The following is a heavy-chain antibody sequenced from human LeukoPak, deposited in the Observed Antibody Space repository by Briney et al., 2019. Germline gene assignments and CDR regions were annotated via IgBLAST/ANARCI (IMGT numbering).Heavy chain of an antibody. Sequence: PGGSLRLSCAASGFTFSNYAMSWVRQAPGKGLEWVSAISGSGGSTYYADSVKGRFTISRDNSKNTLYLQMNSLRVEDTAVYYCAKVWLRSLLYFDYWGQGTLVTVSS. CDR2: ISGSGGST. CDR3: AKVWLRSLLYFDY. D-gene: IGHD5-12*01. V-gene: IGHV3-23*01. J-gene: IGHJ4*02. CDR1: GFTFSNYA.